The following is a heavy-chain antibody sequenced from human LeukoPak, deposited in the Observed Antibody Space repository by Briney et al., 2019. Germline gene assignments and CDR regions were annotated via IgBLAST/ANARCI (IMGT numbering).Heavy chain of an antibody. CDR2: INPYNGGT. D-gene: IGHD2-21*02. Sequence: ASVKVSCKTSGYTFTGYYIHWVRQAPGQGPEWIGRINPYNGGTNYPQKLQGRVTMTRDTSISTVYMELSDLRSDDSAVYYCARVSYCGGDCSSKYYYGLDVWGQGSTVTVSS. CDR3: ARVSYCGGDCSSKYYYGLDV. CDR1: GYTFTGYY. J-gene: IGHJ6*02. V-gene: IGHV1-2*06.